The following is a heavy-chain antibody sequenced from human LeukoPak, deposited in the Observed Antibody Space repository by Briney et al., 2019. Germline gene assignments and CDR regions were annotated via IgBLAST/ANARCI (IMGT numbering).Heavy chain of an antibody. J-gene: IGHJ5*02. V-gene: IGHV1-2*02. D-gene: IGHD6-13*01. CDR3: ARNPTRIAAAATRWFDP. CDR1: GYTFTGYY. CDR2: INPNSGGT. Sequence: ASVKVSCKASGYTFTGYYMHWVRQAPGQGLEWMGWINPNSGGTNYAQKFQGRVTMTRDTSISTAYMELSRLRSDDTAVYYCARNPTRIAAAATRWFDPWGQGTLVTVSS.